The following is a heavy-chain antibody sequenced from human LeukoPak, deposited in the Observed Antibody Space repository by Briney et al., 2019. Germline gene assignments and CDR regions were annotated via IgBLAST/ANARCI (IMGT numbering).Heavy chain of an antibody. CDR1: GFSFSSYE. CDR3: AKGPGARGHFNWFDP. CDR2: ITASSTTI. D-gene: IGHD5-12*01. V-gene: IGHV3-48*03. Sequence: GRSLRLSCAASGFSFSSYEMNWVRQAPGKGLERISYITASSTTIYYADSVKRRFTISRDNAKNSLYLQMNGLRGEDTAVYYCAKGPGARGHFNWFDPWGQGTLVTVSS. J-gene: IGHJ5*02.